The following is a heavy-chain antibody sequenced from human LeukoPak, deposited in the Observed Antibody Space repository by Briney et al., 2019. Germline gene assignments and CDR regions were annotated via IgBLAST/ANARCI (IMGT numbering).Heavy chain of an antibody. CDR2: IYHSGTT. CDR3: AKKENVYYYFDY. J-gene: IGHJ4*02. Sequence: SETLSLTCAVSGYSITSSSWWGWIRQPPGKGLEWIGYIYHSGTTYCNPSLQSRVTMSVDTSKNQFSLKLSSVTAVDTAVYYCAKKENVYYYFDYWGQGTLVTVSS. D-gene: IGHD3-10*01. CDR1: GYSITSSSW. V-gene: IGHV4-28*01.